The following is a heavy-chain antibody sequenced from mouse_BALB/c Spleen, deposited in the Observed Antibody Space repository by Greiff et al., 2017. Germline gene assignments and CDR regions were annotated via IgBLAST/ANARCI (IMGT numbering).Heavy chain of an antibody. CDR2: ISYSGST. CDR3: ARHYGYDFDY. Sequence: VQLQQSGPGLVKPSQSLSLTCTVTGYSITSDYAWNWIRQFPGNKLEWMGYISYSGSTSYNPSLKSRISITRDTSKNQFFLQLNSVTTEDTATYYCARHYGYDFDYWGQGTTLTVSS. CDR1: GYSITSDYA. J-gene: IGHJ2*01. D-gene: IGHD1-2*01. V-gene: IGHV3-2*02.